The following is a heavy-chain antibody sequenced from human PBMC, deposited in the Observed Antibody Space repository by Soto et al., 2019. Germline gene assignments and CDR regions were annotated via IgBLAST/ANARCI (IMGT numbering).Heavy chain of an antibody. CDR3: ARGSAGTYYYYGMDV. V-gene: IGHV4-34*01. D-gene: IGHD1-1*01. CDR2: INQSGRT. CDR1: GGCFSGYH. J-gene: IGHJ6*02. Sequence: PSETRSRTCAVDGGCFSGYHWSWIRQPPERGLEWSVEINQSGRTNYNPSLKSRVTIPLDTYKNQFFLPLSSVPAADTAVYYCARGSAGTYYYYGMDVWGQGTPVTVSS.